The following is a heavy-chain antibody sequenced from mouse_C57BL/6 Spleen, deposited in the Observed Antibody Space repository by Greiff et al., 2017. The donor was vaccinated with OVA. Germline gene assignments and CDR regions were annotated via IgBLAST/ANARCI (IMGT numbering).Heavy chain of an antibody. J-gene: IGHJ4*01. CDR2: INPNNGGT. CDR3: ARRYYGSRGYDAMDY. V-gene: IGHV1-26*01. CDR1: GYTFTDYY. Sequence: EVQLQQSGPELVKPGASVKISCKASGYTFTDYYMNWVKQSHGKSLEWLGDINPNNGGTSYNQKFKGKATLTVDKSSSTSYMELRRLPSADSAVYYWARRYYGSRGYDAMDYWGQGTSVTVSS. D-gene: IGHD1-1*01.